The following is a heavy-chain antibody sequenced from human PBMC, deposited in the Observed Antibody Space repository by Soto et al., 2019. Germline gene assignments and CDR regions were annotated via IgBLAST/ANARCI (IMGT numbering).Heavy chain of an antibody. CDR2: IYFSGIT. J-gene: IGHJ6*02. V-gene: IGHV4-39*01. D-gene: IGHD3-22*01. CDR1: NGSVSSPLSY. Sequence: PSETLSLTCSVSNGSVSSPLSYWGWIRQPPGKRPEWIGVIYFSGITSYNPSLKSRVTISVDTSRNQFSLELSSVTAADTAVYYCARSPDSSGYYPRWYYYGMDVWGQGTTVTVSS. CDR3: ARSPDSSGYYPRWYYYGMDV.